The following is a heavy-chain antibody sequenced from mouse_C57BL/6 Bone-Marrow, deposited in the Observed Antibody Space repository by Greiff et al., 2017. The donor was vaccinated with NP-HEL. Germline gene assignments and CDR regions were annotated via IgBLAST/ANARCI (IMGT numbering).Heavy chain of an antibody. CDR2: ISRGSSTI. CDR3: ESESHWHLDV. CDR1: GFTFSDYG. J-gene: IGHJ1*03. V-gene: IGHV5-17*01. Sequence: EVKLVESGGGLVKPGGSLKLSCAASGFTFSDYGMHWVRQAPEKGLEWVAYISRGSSTIYYADTVKGRFTISRDNAKTTLFLQMTRLRSEATDVYYCESESHWHLDVWGTGPTVTVSA.